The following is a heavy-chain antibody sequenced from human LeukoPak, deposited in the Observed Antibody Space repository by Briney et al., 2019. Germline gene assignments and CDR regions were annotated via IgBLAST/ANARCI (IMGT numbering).Heavy chain of an antibody. CDR3: ARDSARRYCSGGSCYYYGMDV. Sequence: NTGGSLRLSCAASGFTFSDYYMSWLRQAPGKGVEWVSYISSSGSTIYYADSVKGRFTISRDNAKNSLYLQMNSLRAEDTAVYYCARDSARRYCSGGSCYYYGMDVWGQGSTVTVSS. CDR2: ISSSGSTI. D-gene: IGHD2-15*01. V-gene: IGHV3-11*01. J-gene: IGHJ6*02. CDR1: GFTFSDYY.